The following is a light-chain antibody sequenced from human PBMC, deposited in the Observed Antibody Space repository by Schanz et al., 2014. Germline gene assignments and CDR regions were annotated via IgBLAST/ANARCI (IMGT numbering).Light chain of an antibody. Sequence: QSALTQPRSVSGSPGQSVSISCTGTSSGVGDLNYVSWYQQLPGKAPRLLIYDINKRPSGVPDRFSGSKSGNTASLTVSGLQAEDEADYYCSSYTSSDNLVFGGGTKLTVL. CDR2: DIN. J-gene: IGLJ3*02. V-gene: IGLV2-11*01. CDR1: SSGVGDLNY. CDR3: SSYTSSDNLV.